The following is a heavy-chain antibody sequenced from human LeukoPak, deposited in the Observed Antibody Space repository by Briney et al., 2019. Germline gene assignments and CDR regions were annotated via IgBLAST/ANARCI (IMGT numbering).Heavy chain of an antibody. V-gene: IGHV5-51*01. CDR3: ARGGYSSSWYVSDAFDI. Sequence: GESLKISCKGSGYSFTTYWIGWVRQMPGKGLEWMGIIYPGDSDTRYSPSFQGQVTISADKSISTAYLQWSSLKASDTAMYYCARGGYSSSWYVSDAFDIWGQGTMVTASS. CDR1: GYSFTTYW. CDR2: IYPGDSDT. J-gene: IGHJ3*02. D-gene: IGHD6-13*01.